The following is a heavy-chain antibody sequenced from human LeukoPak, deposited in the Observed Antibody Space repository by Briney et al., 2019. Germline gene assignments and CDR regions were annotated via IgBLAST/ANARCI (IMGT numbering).Heavy chain of an antibody. CDR2: INHSGST. CDR1: GGSFSGYY. D-gene: IGHD1-26*01. CDR3: ARGFLSRYRRVYYFDY. Sequence: PSETLSLTCAVYGGSFSGYYWSWIRQPPGKGLEWIGEINHSGSTNYNPSLKSRVTISVDTSKNQFSLKLSSVTAADTAVYYCARGFLSRYRRVYYFDYWGQGTLVTVSS. J-gene: IGHJ4*02. V-gene: IGHV4-34*01.